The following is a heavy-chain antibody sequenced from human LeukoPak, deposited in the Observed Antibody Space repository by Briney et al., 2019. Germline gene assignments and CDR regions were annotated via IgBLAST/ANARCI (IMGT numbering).Heavy chain of an antibody. CDR1: GFTFSNAW. CDR2: IKTKTDGGTT. D-gene: IGHD2-15*01. Sequence: PGGSLRLSCAASGFTFSNAWMTWVRQAPGKGLEWVGRIKTKTDGGTTDYAAPVKGRFTLSRDDSKNTLYLQMNSLKTEDTAVYYCTTGYCSGGSCYYWGQGTLVTVSS. CDR3: TTGYCSGGSCYY. J-gene: IGHJ4*02. V-gene: IGHV3-15*01.